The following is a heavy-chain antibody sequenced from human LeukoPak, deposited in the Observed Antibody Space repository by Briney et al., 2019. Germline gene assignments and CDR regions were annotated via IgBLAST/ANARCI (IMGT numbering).Heavy chain of an antibody. V-gene: IGHV4-30-4*07. CDR2: FYYSGST. Sequence: SETLSLTCAVSGGSISRGGYSWSWIRQPPGKGLEWIGYFYYSGSTYYNPSLKSRVTISVDTSKNQLSLKLSSVTAADTAVYYCSKQQPIYYYYYYMDVWGKGTTVTVSS. D-gene: IGHD6-13*01. CDR3: SKQQPIYYYYYYMDV. CDR1: GGSISRGGYS. J-gene: IGHJ6*03.